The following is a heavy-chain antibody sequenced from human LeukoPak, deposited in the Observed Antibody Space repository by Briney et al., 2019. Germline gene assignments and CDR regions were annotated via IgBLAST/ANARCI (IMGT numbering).Heavy chain of an antibody. J-gene: IGHJ4*02. CDR3: ARVGTYYDYVWGSSPFDY. Sequence: ASVKVSCKASGYTFTSYYMHWVRQAPGQGLEWMGIIDPSGGGTNYAQKFQGRVTMTRDTSTSTVYMELSSLRSEDTAVYYCARVGTYYDYVWGSSPFDYWGQGTLVTVSS. D-gene: IGHD3-16*01. CDR2: IDPSGGGT. V-gene: IGHV1-46*01. CDR1: GYTFTSYY.